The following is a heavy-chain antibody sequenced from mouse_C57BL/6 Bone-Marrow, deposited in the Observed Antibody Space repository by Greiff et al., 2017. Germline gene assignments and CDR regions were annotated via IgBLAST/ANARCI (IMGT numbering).Heavy chain of an antibody. V-gene: IGHV1-55*01. CDR2: IYPGSGST. Sequence: VQLQQSGAELVKPGASVKMSCKASGYTFTSYWITWVKQRPGQGLAWIGDIYPGSGSTNYNEKFKSKATLTVDTSSSTAYMQLSSLTSEDSAVYYCARGGIYYYGPEAYWGQGTLVTVSA. CDR3: ARGGIYYYGPEAY. D-gene: IGHD1-1*01. CDR1: GYTFTSYW. J-gene: IGHJ3*01.